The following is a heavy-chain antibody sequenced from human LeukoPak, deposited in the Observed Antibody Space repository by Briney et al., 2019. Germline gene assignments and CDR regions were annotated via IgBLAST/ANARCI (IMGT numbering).Heavy chain of an antibody. CDR1: GGSISSYY. V-gene: IGHV4-59*05. Sequence: SETLSLTCTVSGGSISSYYWSWIRQPPGKGLEWIGSITYSGNTYYKPSLKSRVNISVDTSKNQVSLKLSSVTAADAAVYYCARLSSGSFDIWGQGTMVTVSS. CDR2: ITYSGNT. J-gene: IGHJ3*02. D-gene: IGHD2/OR15-2a*01. CDR3: ARLSSGSFDI.